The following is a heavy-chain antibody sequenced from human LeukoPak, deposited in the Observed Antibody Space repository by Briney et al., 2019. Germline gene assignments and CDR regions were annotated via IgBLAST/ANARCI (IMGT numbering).Heavy chain of an antibody. J-gene: IGHJ4*02. CDR3: ASRSAVAGEFDY. CDR1: GDSVSSNSGA. Sequence: SQTLSLTCAISGDSVSSNSGAWNWIRQSPSRGLEWLGRTYYRSKWYNDYAVSVKSRITINPDTSKDQFSLQLNSVTPEDTAVYYCASRSAVAGEFDYWGQGTVVTVSS. CDR2: TYYRSKWYN. D-gene: IGHD6-19*01. V-gene: IGHV6-1*01.